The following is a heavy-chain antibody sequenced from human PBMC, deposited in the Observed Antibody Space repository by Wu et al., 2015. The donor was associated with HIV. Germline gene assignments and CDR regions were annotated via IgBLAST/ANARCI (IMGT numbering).Heavy chain of an antibody. Sequence: QVQLVQSGAEVAKPGSSVKVSCKTSGGTFSSYAINWVRQAPGQGLEWMGGVIPIFGTPNYAQRFQGRVTITTDESTATAYLDLSSLRSEDTAVYYCAREDHYDDSSGNHAGDYYGLDVWGQGTTVSVSS. CDR2: VIPIFGTP. J-gene: IGHJ6*02. CDR3: AREDHYDDSSGNHAGDYYGLDV. CDR1: GGTFSSYA. D-gene: IGHD3-22*01. V-gene: IGHV1-69*05.